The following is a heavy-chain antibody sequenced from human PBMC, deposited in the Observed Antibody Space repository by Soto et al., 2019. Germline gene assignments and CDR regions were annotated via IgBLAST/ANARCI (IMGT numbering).Heavy chain of an antibody. CDR3: ARAKGNCGGDCYSWFDP. CDR1: GGSISSYY. V-gene: IGHV4-59*01. Sequence: LSLTCTVSGGSISSYYWSWIRQPPGKGLEWIGYIYYSGSTNYNPSLKSRVTISVDTSKNQFSLKLSSVTAADTAVYYCARAKGNCGGDCYSWFDPWGQGTLVTVSS. CDR2: IYYSGST. J-gene: IGHJ5*02. D-gene: IGHD2-21*02.